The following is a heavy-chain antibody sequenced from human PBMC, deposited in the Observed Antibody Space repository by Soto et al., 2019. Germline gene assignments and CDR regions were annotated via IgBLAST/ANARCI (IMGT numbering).Heavy chain of an antibody. CDR3: RRSSRYSTDV. J-gene: IGHJ6*02. CDR1: GGSISSYY. Sequence: SETLSLTCTVSGGSISSYYWSWIRQPPGKGLEWIAYIYSTGNTYYNPSLSSQVTISVDTSKNQFSLNVISVTAADTAVYYCRRSSRYSTDVWGQGTTVTVSS. CDR2: IYSTGNT. D-gene: IGHD6-13*01. V-gene: IGHV4-4*08.